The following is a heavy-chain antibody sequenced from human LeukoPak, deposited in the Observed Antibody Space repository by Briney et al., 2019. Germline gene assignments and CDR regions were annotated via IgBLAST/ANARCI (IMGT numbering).Heavy chain of an antibody. CDR3: ARESPDDYGGRPYGFSYWYFDL. CDR1: GFTFRSYA. Sequence: PGRSLRLSCAASGFTFRSYAMHWVRQAPGKGLEWVAVIWYDASNKYYEDSVKGRFTISRDNSKNTLYLQMSGLRAEDTAVYYCARESPDDYGGRPYGFSYWYFDLWGRGTLVTVSS. D-gene: IGHD4-23*01. J-gene: IGHJ2*01. V-gene: IGHV3-33*01. CDR2: IWYDASNK.